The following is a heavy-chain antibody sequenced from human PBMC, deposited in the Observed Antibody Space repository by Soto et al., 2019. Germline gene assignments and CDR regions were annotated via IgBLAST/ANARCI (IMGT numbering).Heavy chain of an antibody. Sequence: YTVCGGYIRSGGYYWSWISQHPGKGLEWIGYIYYSGSTYYTPSLKSRVTISVDTSKNQFSLKLSSVTAADTAVYYCARLTSLFGYFDYWGQGTLVTVSS. J-gene: IGHJ4*02. D-gene: IGHD3-16*02. CDR3: ARLTSLFGYFDY. CDR1: GGYIRSGGYY. CDR2: IYYSGST. V-gene: IGHV4-31*03.